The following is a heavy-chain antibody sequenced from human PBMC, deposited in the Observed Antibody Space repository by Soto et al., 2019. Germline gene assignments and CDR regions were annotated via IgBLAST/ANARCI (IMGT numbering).Heavy chain of an antibody. J-gene: IGHJ6*02. D-gene: IGHD5-18*01. V-gene: IGHV3-23*01. CDR3: AKPDTAMVTNYGMDV. CDR2: ISGSGGST. CDR1: GFTFSSYA. Sequence: GGSLRLSCAASGFTFSSYAMSWFRQAPGKGLEWVSAISGSGGSTYYADSVKGRFTISRDNSKNTLYLQMNSLRAEDTAVYYCAKPDTAMVTNYGMDVWGQGTTVTVSS.